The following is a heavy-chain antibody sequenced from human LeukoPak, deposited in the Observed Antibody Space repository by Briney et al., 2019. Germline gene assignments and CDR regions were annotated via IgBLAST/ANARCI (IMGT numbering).Heavy chain of an antibody. V-gene: IGHV3-48*04. CDR3: ARAAVLIAAAGAPYWYFDL. D-gene: IGHD6-13*01. CDR1: GFTFSSYS. J-gene: IGHJ2*01. Sequence: GGSLRLSCAAFGFTFSSYSMNWVRQAPGKGLEWVSYISSSSSTIYYADSVKGRFTISRDNAKNSLYLQMNSLRAEDTAVYYCARAAVLIAAAGAPYWYFDLWGRGTLVTVSS. CDR2: ISSSSSTI.